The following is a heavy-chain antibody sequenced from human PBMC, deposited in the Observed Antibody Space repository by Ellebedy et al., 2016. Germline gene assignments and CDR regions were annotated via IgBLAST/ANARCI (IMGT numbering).Heavy chain of an antibody. J-gene: IGHJ4*02. D-gene: IGHD3-9*01. CDR1: GYTFTSYG. CDR3: VRGGRFFEYDY. CDR2: ITIHSGDT. V-gene: IGHV1-18*01. Sequence: ASVKVSCXASGYTFTSYGISWVRQAPGQGLEWMGWITIHSGDTNYTQKLQDRVTMTTDTSTATAYMELRNLRADDTAVYYCVRGGRFFEYDYWGQGSLVTVSS.